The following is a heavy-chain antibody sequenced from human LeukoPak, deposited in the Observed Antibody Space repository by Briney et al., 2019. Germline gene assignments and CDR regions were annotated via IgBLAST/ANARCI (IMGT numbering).Heavy chain of an antibody. V-gene: IGHV4-59*01. Sequence: PSETLSLTCTVSGGSISSYYWSWVRHPPGKGLEWIVYIYYSGSTNYNPSLKSRVTMSVDTSKNQFSLKLSSVTAADTAVYYCVRGGIVGSTARIPLVDYWGQGTLVTVSS. CDR2: IYYSGST. CDR1: GGSISSYY. CDR3: VRGGIVGSTARIPLVDY. D-gene: IGHD1-26*01. J-gene: IGHJ4*02.